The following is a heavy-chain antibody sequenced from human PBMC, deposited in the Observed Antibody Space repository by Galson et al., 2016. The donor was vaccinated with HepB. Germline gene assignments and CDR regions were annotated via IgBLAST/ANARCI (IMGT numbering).Heavy chain of an antibody. J-gene: IGHJ4*02. CDR3: ARDGRQDRGSIFDY. Sequence: SLSLSCAASGFVVSSTYMAWVRQAPGRGLECVSLLYRDGFTYYADSVKGRFTISRDNSKNTFYLQMNSLRADDTAVYYCARDGRQDRGSIFDYWGQGTLVTVSS. CDR1: GFVVSSTY. D-gene: IGHD3-9*01. V-gene: IGHV3-66*01. CDR2: LYRDGFT.